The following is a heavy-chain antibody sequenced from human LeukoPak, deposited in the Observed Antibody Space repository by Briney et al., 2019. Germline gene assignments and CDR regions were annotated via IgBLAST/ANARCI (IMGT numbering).Heavy chain of an antibody. CDR1: GFTFSSYG. CDR2: TRYDGSNK. CDR3: ARGLYGDYVGVNNWFDP. V-gene: IGHV3-30*02. Sequence: TGGSLRLSCAASGFTFSSYGMHWVRQAPGKGLEWVAFTRYDGSNKYYADSVKGRFTISRDNAKNSVFLQMNSLRAEDTAVYYCARGLYGDYVGVNNWFDPWGQGTLITVSS. D-gene: IGHD4-17*01. J-gene: IGHJ5*02.